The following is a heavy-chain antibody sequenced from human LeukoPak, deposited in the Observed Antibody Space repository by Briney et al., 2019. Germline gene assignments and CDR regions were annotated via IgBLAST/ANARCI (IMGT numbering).Heavy chain of an antibody. CDR1: GFTFSSYT. CDR3: ARGEGYYASGSYYIDY. J-gene: IGHJ4*02. D-gene: IGHD3-10*01. CDR2: ITTSSTYI. Sequence: GGSLRRSCAASGFTFSSYTMNWVRQAPGKGLEWVSSITTSSTYIYYADSVRGRFTISRDNAKNSLYLRMSSLRVEDTAVYYCARGEGYYASGSYYIDYWGQGTLVTVSS. V-gene: IGHV3-21*01.